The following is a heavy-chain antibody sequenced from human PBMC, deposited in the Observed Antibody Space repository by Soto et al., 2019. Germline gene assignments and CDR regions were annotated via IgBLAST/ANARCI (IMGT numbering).Heavy chain of an antibody. J-gene: IGHJ6*02. Sequence: GASVKVSCKASGYTLTSTWMHWVRQAPGQGLEWMGWINPSGGSTSYAQKFQGRVTMTRDTSTSTVYMELSSLRSEDTAVYYCARRDTVTSIFDHYYGMDVWGQGTTVTVSS. D-gene: IGHD4-17*01. CDR1: GYTLTSTW. CDR2: INPSGGST. V-gene: IGHV1-46*01. CDR3: ARRDTVTSIFDHYYGMDV.